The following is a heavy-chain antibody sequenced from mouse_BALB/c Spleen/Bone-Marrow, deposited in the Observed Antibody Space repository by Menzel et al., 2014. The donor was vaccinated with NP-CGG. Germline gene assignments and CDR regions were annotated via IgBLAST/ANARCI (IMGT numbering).Heavy chain of an antibody. J-gene: IGHJ2*01. CDR2: IYPGEGDT. Sequence: QVHVKQSGAELARPGASVKLSCKTSGYTFTTYWMQWVEQRPGQGLEWIGAIYPGEGDTRYTQKFKGKATLTADKSSSTAYIQLSNLSSEDSAVYYCAREPSNWGYYWGQGTTLTVSS. CDR3: AREPSNWGYY. CDR1: GYTFTTYW. V-gene: IGHV1-87*01.